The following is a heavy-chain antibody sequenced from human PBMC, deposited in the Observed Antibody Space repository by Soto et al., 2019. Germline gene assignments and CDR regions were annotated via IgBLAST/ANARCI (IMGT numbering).Heavy chain of an antibody. V-gene: IGHV1-3*01. CDR2: MNAGVGNT. Sequence: HVELVQSGADVKKPGASVTISCKASGYTFTDYALHWVRQAPGQRLEWMGWMNAGVGNTLYSQKFQGRIIITRDTSASTAYMELNSLKPEDTAIYYCARDTGYTFGSLNYWGPGTLVTVSS. D-gene: IGHD5-18*01. CDR3: ARDTGYTFGSLNY. CDR1: GYTFTDYA. J-gene: IGHJ4*02.